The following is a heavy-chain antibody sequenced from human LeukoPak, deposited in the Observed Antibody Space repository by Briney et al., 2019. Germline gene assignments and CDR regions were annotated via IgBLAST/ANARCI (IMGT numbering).Heavy chain of an antibody. Sequence: SETLSLTCTVSGGSISSYYWSWIRQPPGKGLEWIGYIYYSGSTNYNPSLKSRVTISGDTSKNQFSLKLSSVTAADTAVYYCARVPSLKVVDAFDIWGQGTMVTVSS. D-gene: IGHD2-15*01. CDR1: GGSISSYY. CDR3: ARVPSLKVVDAFDI. V-gene: IGHV4-59*12. J-gene: IGHJ3*02. CDR2: IYYSGST.